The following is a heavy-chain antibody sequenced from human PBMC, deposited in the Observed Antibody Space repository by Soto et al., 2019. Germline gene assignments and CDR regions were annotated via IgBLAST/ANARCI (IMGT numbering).Heavy chain of an antibody. CDR3: ARVSPLYGSGLDY. V-gene: IGHV1-69*02. Sequence: QVQLVQSGAEVKKPGSSVKVSCKASGGTFSSYTISWVRQAPGQGLEWMGRIIPILGIANYAQKFQGRVTIPADKSTSTAYMELSSLRSEDTAVYYCARVSPLYGSGLDYWGQGTLVTVSS. CDR2: IIPILGIA. J-gene: IGHJ4*02. CDR1: GGTFSSYT. D-gene: IGHD3-10*01.